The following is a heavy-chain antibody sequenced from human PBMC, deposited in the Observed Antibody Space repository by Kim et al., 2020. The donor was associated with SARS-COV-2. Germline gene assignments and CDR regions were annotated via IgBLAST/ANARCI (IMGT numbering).Heavy chain of an antibody. CDR1: GGSFSGYY. J-gene: IGHJ6*02. CDR2: INHSGST. D-gene: IGHD6-13*01. Sequence: SETLSLTCAVYGGSFSGYYWSWIRQPPGKGLEWIGEINHSGSTNYNPSLKSRVTISVDTSKNQFSLKLSSVTAADTAVYYCARRTIAAAGPGTYYYYGMDVWGQGTTVTVS. CDR3: ARRTIAAAGPGTYYYYGMDV. V-gene: IGHV4-34*01.